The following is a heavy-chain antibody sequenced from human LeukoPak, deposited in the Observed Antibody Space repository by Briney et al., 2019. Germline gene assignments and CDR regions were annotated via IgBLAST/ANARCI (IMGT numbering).Heavy chain of an antibody. Sequence: PGGSLRLSCVASGFNFDEYAMNWVRQAPGKGLEWVSAISGSGGSTYYADSVKGRFTISRDNSKNTLYLQMNSLRAEDTAVYYCAKDLAGDWGQGTLVTVSS. D-gene: IGHD1-26*01. J-gene: IGHJ4*02. CDR1: GFNFDEYA. CDR2: ISGSGGST. V-gene: IGHV3-23*01. CDR3: AKDLAGD.